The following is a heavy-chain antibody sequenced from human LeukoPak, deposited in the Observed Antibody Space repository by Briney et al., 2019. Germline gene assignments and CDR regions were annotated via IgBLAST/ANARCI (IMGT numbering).Heavy chain of an antibody. D-gene: IGHD4-11*01. CDR3: ARQKPSTFRQYGRGRPLDS. CDR2: TIQSGNS. Sequence: PSETLSLTCDVNGGSLSGPYWSWIRQSPEKGLGGIGETIQSGNSNYNPSLKSRVTILVDTSKNQFSLKLSSVTAADTAVYYCARQKPSTFRQYGRGRPLDSWGQGTLVTVSS. CDR1: GGSLSGPY. J-gene: IGHJ4*02. V-gene: IGHV4-34*12.